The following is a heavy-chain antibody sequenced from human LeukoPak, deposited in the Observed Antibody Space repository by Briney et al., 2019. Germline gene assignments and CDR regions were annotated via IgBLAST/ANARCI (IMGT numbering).Heavy chain of an antibody. CDR1: GGSISSGSYY. Sequence: SQTLSLTCTVSGGSISSGSYYWSWIRQPAGKGLEWIGRIYTSGSTNYNPSLKSRVTISVDTSKNQFSLKLSSVTAADTAVYYCARESDIVVVPAANYFDYWGPGTLVTVSS. J-gene: IGHJ4*02. V-gene: IGHV4-61*02. CDR3: ARESDIVVVPAANYFDY. D-gene: IGHD2-2*01. CDR2: IYTSGST.